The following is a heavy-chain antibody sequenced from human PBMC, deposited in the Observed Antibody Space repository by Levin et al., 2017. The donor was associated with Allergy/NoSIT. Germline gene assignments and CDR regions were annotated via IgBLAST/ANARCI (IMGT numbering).Heavy chain of an antibody. CDR1: GYTFIGYY. J-gene: IGHJ3*02. CDR2: IDPKGGGT. V-gene: IGHV1-2*06. D-gene: IGHD5-12*01. CDR3: ASVRSGYTMGAFDI. Sequence: ASVKVSCKASGYTFIGYYIVWVRQAPGQGLQWMGRIDPKGGGTIYAQNFQGRVTMTRDTSISTVYMELSSLRPDDTAVYYCASVRSGYTMGAFDIWGQGSLVTVS.